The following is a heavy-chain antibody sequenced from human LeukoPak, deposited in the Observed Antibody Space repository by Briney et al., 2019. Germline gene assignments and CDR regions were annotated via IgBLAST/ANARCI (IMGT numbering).Heavy chain of an antibody. CDR1: GFTFSSYS. D-gene: IGHD3-22*01. CDR2: IRSSSSYI. Sequence: AGGSLRLSCAASGFTFSSYSMNWVRQAPGKGLEWVSSIRSSSSYIYYADSVKGRFTISRDNAKNSLYLQMNSLRAEDTAVYYCARGLDSSGYPPFDYWGQGTLVTVSS. CDR3: ARGLDSSGYPPFDY. V-gene: IGHV3-21*01. J-gene: IGHJ4*02.